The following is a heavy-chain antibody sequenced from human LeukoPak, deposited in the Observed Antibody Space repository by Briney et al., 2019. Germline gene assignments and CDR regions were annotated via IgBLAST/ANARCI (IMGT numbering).Heavy chain of an antibody. CDR2: ISGYNGKT. V-gene: IGHV1-18*01. CDR1: GYIFTSYG. J-gene: IGHJ5*02. Sequence: ASLKVSCKASGYIFTSYGISWVRQAPGQGLEWVGWISGYNGKTNYAQKFQGRVTMTTDTSTSTAYMDLRSLRSDDTAVYYCARGDYYGSGTYQDPFDPWGQGTLVTVSS. CDR3: ARGDYYGSGTYQDPFDP. D-gene: IGHD3-10*01.